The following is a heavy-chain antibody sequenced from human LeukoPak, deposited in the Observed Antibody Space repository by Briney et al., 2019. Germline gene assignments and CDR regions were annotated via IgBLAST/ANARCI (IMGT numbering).Heavy chain of an antibody. CDR3: ARGYDSSGYTPDDAFDI. CDR2: IYHSGST. CDR1: GGSISSGGYS. V-gene: IGHV4-30-2*01. D-gene: IGHD3-22*01. J-gene: IGHJ3*02. Sequence: SQTLSLTCAVSGGSISSGGYSWSWIRQPPGKDLEWIGYIYHSGSTYYNPSLKSRVTISVDRSKNQFSLKLSSVTAADTAVYYCARGYDSSGYTPDDAFDIWGQGTMVTVSS.